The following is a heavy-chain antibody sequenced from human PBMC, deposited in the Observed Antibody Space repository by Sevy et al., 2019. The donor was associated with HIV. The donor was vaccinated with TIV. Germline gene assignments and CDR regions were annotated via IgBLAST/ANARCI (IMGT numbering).Heavy chain of an antibody. CDR3: ARDSRYSSGWNDAFDI. Sequence: GGSLRLSCAASGFTFSSYAMHWVRQAPGKGLEWVAVISYDGSNKYYADSVKGRFTISRDNSKNTRYLQMNSLRAEDTAVYYCARDSRYSSGWNDAFDIWGQGTMVTVSS. D-gene: IGHD6-19*01. CDR1: GFTFSSYA. J-gene: IGHJ3*02. V-gene: IGHV3-30-3*01. CDR2: ISYDGSNK.